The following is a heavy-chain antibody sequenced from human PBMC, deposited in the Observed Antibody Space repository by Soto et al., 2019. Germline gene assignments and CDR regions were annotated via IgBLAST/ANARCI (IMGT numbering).Heavy chain of an antibody. CDR3: VRQGIGNVHGLVDV. V-gene: IGHV4-59*08. J-gene: IGHJ6*02. CDR2: IYKTGGT. D-gene: IGHD1-1*01. Sequence: QVQQQESGPGLVKPSETLSLTCTVSSDSSITHNWSWIRQTPGKGLEWIGYIYKTGGTSYNPSLKTRVSISMDTSTHQLSLKLSSVTAADTAVYYCVRQGIGNVHGLVDVWGQGTTVTVSS. CDR1: SDSSITHN.